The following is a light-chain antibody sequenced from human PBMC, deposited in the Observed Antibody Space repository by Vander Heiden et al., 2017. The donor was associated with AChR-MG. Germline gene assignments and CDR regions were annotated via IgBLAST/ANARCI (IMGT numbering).Light chain of an antibody. Sequence: IQMTQSPSTLSASVGDRVTITCRASQSISSWLAWYQQKPGKAPKLLIYKASSLESGVPSRFSGSGSGTEFTLTISSLQPDDFATYYCQQYNIRMYTFGQGTKLEIK. V-gene: IGKV1-5*03. CDR2: KAS. J-gene: IGKJ2*01. CDR3: QQYNIRMYT. CDR1: QSISSW.